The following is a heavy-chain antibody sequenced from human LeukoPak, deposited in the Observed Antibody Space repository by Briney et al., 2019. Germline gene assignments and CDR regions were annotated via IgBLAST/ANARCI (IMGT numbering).Heavy chain of an antibody. CDR1: GFTFSTYG. J-gene: IGHJ4*02. V-gene: IGHV3-30*02. Sequence: PGGSLRLSCAAPGFTFSTYGMHWVRQAPGKGLAWVAFIRFDGNNNFQADSVKGRFTISRDISKNTLYLQMSSLRPDDTAVYYCAKDHYDSSGHRIDYWGQGALVTVSS. CDR2: IRFDGNNN. D-gene: IGHD3-22*01. CDR3: AKDHYDSSGHRIDY.